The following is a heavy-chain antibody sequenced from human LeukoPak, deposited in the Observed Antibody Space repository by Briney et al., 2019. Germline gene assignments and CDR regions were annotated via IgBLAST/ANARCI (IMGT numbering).Heavy chain of an antibody. J-gene: IGHJ3*02. CDR2: FDPEDGET. Sequence: GASVKVSCKVSGYTLTELSMHWVRQAPGKGLEWMGGFDPEDGETIYAQKFQGRVTMTEGTSTDTAYMELSSLRSEDTAVYYCAVAGLRSHDAFDIWGQGTMVTVPS. D-gene: IGHD6-19*01. CDR1: GYTLTELS. V-gene: IGHV1-24*01. CDR3: AVAGLRSHDAFDI.